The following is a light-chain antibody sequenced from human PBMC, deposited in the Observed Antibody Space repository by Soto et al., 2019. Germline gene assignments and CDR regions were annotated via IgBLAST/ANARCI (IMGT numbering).Light chain of an antibody. Sequence: DIQMTQSPSSLSASVGDRVTITCRASRGISNYLAWFQQKPGKPPKSLIYAASSLQSGVPSKFSGSGSGTDFTLTISSLQPEDFATYYCQQYNSYPITFGQGTRLEIK. J-gene: IGKJ5*01. CDR2: AAS. CDR1: RGISNY. CDR3: QQYNSYPIT. V-gene: IGKV1-16*02.